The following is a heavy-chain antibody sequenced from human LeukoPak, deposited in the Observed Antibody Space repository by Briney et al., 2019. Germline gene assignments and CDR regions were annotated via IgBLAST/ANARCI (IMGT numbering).Heavy chain of an antibody. CDR3: ARLPAIAAAGGVYYYGMDV. V-gene: IGHV4-30-2*01. CDR2: IYHSGST. Sequence: SETLSLTCTVSAGSISSGGYYWSWIRQPPGKGLEWIGYIYHSGSTYYNPSLKSRVTISVDRSKNQFSLKLSSVTAADTAVYYCARLPAIAAAGGVYYYGMDVWGQGTTVTVSS. CDR1: AGSISSGGYY. D-gene: IGHD6-25*01. J-gene: IGHJ6*02.